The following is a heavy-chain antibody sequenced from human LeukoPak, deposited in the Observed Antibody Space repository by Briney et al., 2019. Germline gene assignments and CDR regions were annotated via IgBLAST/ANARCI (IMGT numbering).Heavy chain of an antibody. CDR1: GGTFSSYA. Sequence: SVKVSCKASGGTFSSYAISWVRQAPGQGLEWMGGIIPIFGTANYAQKFQGRVTITTDESTSTAHMELSSLRSEDTAVYYCARGRAGAFDIWGQGTMVTVSS. D-gene: IGHD5-24*01. CDR3: ARGRAGAFDI. V-gene: IGHV1-69*05. J-gene: IGHJ3*02. CDR2: IIPIFGTA.